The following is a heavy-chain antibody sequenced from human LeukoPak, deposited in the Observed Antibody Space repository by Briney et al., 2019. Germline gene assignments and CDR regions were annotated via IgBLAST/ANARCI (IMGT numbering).Heavy chain of an antibody. CDR1: GFTFSSYS. D-gene: IGHD6-13*01. J-gene: IGHJ4*02. Sequence: GGSLRLSCAASGFTFSSYSMNWVRQAPGKGLEWVSYISSSSSTICYADSVKGRFTISRDNAKNSLHLQMNSLRDEDTAVYYCARDSSSWYGLFDYWGQGTLVTVSS. CDR3: ARDSSSWYGLFDY. V-gene: IGHV3-48*02. CDR2: ISSSSSTI.